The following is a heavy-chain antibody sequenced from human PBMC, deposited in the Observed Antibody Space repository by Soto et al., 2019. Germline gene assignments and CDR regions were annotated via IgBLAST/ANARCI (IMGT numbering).Heavy chain of an antibody. CDR1: GFTFSSYA. CDR2: ISGSGGST. J-gene: IGHJ6*02. CDR3: ANRYFWNDFDYYYYYGMDV. Sequence: GSLRLSCAASGFTFSSYAMSWVRQAPGKGLERVSAISGSGGSTYYADSVKGRFTISRDNSKNTLYLQVNSLRAEDTAVYYCANRYFWNDFDYYYYYGMDVWGQGTTVTVSS. D-gene: IGHD1-1*01. V-gene: IGHV3-23*01.